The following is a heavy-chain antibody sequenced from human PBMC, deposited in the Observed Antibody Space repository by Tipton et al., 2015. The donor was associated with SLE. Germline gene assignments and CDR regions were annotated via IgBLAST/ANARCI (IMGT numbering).Heavy chain of an antibody. J-gene: IGHJ4*02. D-gene: IGHD1-26*01. Sequence: GLVKPSETLSLTCTVSGGSISSYYWSWIRQPPGKGLEWIGYIYYSGSTNYNPSLKSRVTISVDTSKNQFSLKLSSVTAADTAVYYCARVGVDGSYPSYFDYWGQGTLVTVSS. CDR1: GGSISSYY. CDR2: IYYSGST. V-gene: IGHV4-59*01. CDR3: ARVGVDGSYPSYFDY.